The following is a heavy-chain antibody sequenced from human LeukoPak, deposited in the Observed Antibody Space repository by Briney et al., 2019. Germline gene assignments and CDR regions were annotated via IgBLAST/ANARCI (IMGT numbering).Heavy chain of an antibody. CDR3: ARGSDDFWSGQNWFDP. J-gene: IGHJ5*02. D-gene: IGHD3-3*01. CDR1: GYTFTSYD. CDR2: MNPNSGNT. V-gene: IGHV1-8*01. Sequence: GASVKGSCKASGYTFTSYDINWVRQATGQGLEWMGWMNPNSGNTGYAQKFQGRVTMTRNTSISTAYMEQSSLRSEDTAVYYCARGSDDFWSGQNWFDPWGQGTLVTVSS.